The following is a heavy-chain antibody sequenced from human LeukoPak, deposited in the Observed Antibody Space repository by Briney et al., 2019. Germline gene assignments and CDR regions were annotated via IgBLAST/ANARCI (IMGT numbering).Heavy chain of an antibody. J-gene: IGHJ4*02. CDR2: IYYSGST. CDR3: ARDPYGFGESFDY. CDR1: GGSISSSSYY. V-gene: IGHV4-39*07. Sequence: SETLSLTCTVSGGSISSSSYYWGWIRQPPGKGLEWIGSIYYSGSTYYNPSLKSRVTLSVDTSKNQFSLKLSSVTAADTAVYYCARDPYGFGESFDYWGQGTLVTVSS. D-gene: IGHD3-10*01.